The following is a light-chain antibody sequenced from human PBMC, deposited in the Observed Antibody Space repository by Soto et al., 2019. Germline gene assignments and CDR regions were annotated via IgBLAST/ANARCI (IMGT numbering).Light chain of an antibody. V-gene: IGKV1-9*01. J-gene: IGKJ2*01. CDR2: AAS. CDR1: QGINIF. Sequence: DIQLTQSPSFLSASVGDRVTITCRASQGINIFLAWFQQKPGKAPNLLISAASTLQSGVPSRFSGSGSETEFTLTITSLQPEDSATYYCQQLNSYPRYTFGQGTKLEIK. CDR3: QQLNSYPRYT.